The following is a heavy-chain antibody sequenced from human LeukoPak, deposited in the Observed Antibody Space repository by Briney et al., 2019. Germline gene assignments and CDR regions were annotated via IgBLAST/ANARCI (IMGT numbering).Heavy chain of an antibody. V-gene: IGHV4-59*01. J-gene: IGHJ3*02. CDR1: GGSISSYY. D-gene: IGHD4-23*01. Sequence: SETLSLTCTVSGGSISSYYWSWIRQPPGKGLEWIGHIAYSGSTIYNPSLKSRVTITLDTSKNLFSLKPTSVTAADTAVYYCARDYGGNSITFGIWGQGTMVTVSS. CDR2: IAYSGST. CDR3: ARDYGGNSITFGI.